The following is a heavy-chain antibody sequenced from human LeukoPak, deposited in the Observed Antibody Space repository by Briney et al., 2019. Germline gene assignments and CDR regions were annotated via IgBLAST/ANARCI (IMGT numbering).Heavy chain of an antibody. J-gene: IGHJ4*02. CDR2: INHSGST. CDR3: ASVFDS. Sequence: SETLSLTCAVYGGSFSGYYWSWIRQPPGKGLEWIGEINHSGSTNYNPSLKSRVTISVDTSKNQFSLKLSSVTAADTAVYCCASVFDSWGQGFLVTVSS. V-gene: IGHV4-34*01. CDR1: GGSFSGYY.